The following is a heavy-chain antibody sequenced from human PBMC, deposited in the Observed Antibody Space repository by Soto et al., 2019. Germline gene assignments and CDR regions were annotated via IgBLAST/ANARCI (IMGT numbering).Heavy chain of an antibody. V-gene: IGHV3-23*01. Sequence: PGGSLRLSCVASGFTFSTYAMSWVRPAPGKGLEWVSALTPSGGETYYADSVKGRFTISRDNSMNALYLQMNSLRIEDTAVYYCAHPRGYGVFDAYDIWGQGTMVTVSS. CDR3: AHPRGYGVFDAYDI. CDR1: GFTFSTYA. J-gene: IGHJ3*02. D-gene: IGHD4-17*01. CDR2: LTPSGGET.